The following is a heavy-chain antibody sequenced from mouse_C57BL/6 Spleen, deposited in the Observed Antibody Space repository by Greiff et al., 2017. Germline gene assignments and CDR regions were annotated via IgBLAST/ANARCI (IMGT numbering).Heavy chain of an antibody. J-gene: IGHJ4*01. CDR3: ARRSYYYGSSYGYAMDY. D-gene: IGHD1-1*01. Sequence: QVTLKESGPGILQSSQTLSLTCSFSGFSLSTSGMGVSWIRQPSGKGLEWLAHIYWDDDKRYNPSLKSRLTISKDTSRNQVFLKITSVDTADTATYYCARRSYYYGSSYGYAMDYWGQGTSVTVSS. V-gene: IGHV8-12*01. CDR1: GFSLSTSGMG. CDR2: IYWDDDK.